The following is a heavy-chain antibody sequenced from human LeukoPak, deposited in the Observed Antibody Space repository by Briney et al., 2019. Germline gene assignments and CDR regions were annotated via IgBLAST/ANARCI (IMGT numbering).Heavy chain of an antibody. V-gene: IGHV3-30*18. CDR1: GFTFSSYG. J-gene: IGHJ4*02. D-gene: IGHD5-18*01. Sequence: GGSLRLSCAASGFTFSSYGMHWVRQAPGKGLEWVAVISYDGSNKYYADSVKGRFTISRDNSKNTLYLQMNSLRAEDTAVYYCAKWGKRGYSHGSVYWGQGTLVTVSS. CDR2: ISYDGSNK. CDR3: AKWGKRGYSHGSVY.